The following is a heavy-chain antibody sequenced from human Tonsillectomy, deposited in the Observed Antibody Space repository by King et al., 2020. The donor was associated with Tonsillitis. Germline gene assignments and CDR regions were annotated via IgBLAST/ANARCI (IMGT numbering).Heavy chain of an antibody. D-gene: IGHD1-26*01. CDR2: FKTKGNGGPT. V-gene: IGHV3-15*01. Sequence: VQLVESGGGLVKPGGSLGLSGAASGFIFVNAWWTGVRQAPGKGREWFALFKTKGNGGPTEYAAPVKGRFTISRDDSKNTLYLQMNSLKTEDTAVYYCTTSGSYPQSRDYWGQGTLVAISS. CDR3: TTSGSYPQSRDY. J-gene: IGHJ4*02. CDR1: GFIFVNAW.